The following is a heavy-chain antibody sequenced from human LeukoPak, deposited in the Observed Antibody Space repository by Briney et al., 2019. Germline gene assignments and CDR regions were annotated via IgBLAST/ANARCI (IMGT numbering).Heavy chain of an antibody. CDR3: ARQIDREVPVDSDH. V-gene: IGHV4-38-2*01. CDR2: IYHNGET. Sequence: PSETLSLTCAVSGHSISSNYYWGWIRQPPGKGLEWIGIIYHNGETYYSPSLKSRVTMSVDTSKNRFSLKLNSVTAADTAVYYCARQIDREVPVDSDHWGQGTLATVSS. D-gene: IGHD2-2*01. CDR1: GHSISSNYY. J-gene: IGHJ4*02.